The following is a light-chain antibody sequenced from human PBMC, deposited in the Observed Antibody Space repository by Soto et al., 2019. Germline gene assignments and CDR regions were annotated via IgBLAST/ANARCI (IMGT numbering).Light chain of an antibody. CDR1: SIDVGGYNY. CDR2: DVS. J-gene: IGLJ1*01. V-gene: IGLV2-14*01. CDR3: SSYTSSSIV. Sequence: QSALTQPASVSGSPGQSITISCTGTSIDVGGYNYVPWYQQHPGKAPKLMIYDVSNRPSGVSNRFSGPKSGNTASLTISGLQAEDEADYYCSSYTSSSIVFGTGTKVTVL.